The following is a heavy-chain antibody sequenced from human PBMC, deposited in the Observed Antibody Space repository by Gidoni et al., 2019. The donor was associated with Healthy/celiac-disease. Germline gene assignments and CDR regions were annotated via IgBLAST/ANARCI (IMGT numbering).Heavy chain of an antibody. Sequence: QVKLVESGGGVVQPGRSLRLSCAASGFTFSSYAMHWVRQAPGKGLEWVAVISYDGSNKYYADSVKGRFTISRDNSKNTLYLQMNSLRAEDTAVFYCARGGYQLLWGESYYYMDVWGKGTTVTVSS. CDR3: ARGGYQLLWGESYYYMDV. CDR1: GFTFSSYA. V-gene: IGHV3-30-3*01. CDR2: ISYDGSNK. D-gene: IGHD2-2*01. J-gene: IGHJ6*03.